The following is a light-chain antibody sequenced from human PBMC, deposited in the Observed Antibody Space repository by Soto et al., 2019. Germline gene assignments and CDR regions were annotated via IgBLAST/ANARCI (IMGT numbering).Light chain of an antibody. CDR3: SSYTTSSTLLYV. Sequence: QSALTQPASVSGSPGQSITISCTGTSSDVGGYNYVSWYQQHPGKAPKLMIYAVSNRLSGVSTRFSGSKSGNTASLTISGLQAEDEADYHCSSYTTSSTLLYVFGTGTKVTVL. CDR2: AVS. V-gene: IGLV2-14*01. CDR1: SSDVGGYNY. J-gene: IGLJ1*01.